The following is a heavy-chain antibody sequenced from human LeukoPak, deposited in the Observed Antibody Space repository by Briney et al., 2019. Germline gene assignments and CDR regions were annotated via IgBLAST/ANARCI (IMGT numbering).Heavy chain of an antibody. CDR3: ASCITMVRGVENWFDP. J-gene: IGHJ5*02. CDR2: MNPNSGGT. D-gene: IGHD3-10*01. V-gene: IGHV1-2*02. Sequence: ASVKVSCKASGYTFTGYYMHWVRQSPGQGLEWMGWMNPNSGGTNYAQKFQGRVTMTRDTSISTAYMELSRLRSDDTAVYYCASCITMVRGVENWFDPWGQGTLVTVSS. CDR1: GYTFTGYY.